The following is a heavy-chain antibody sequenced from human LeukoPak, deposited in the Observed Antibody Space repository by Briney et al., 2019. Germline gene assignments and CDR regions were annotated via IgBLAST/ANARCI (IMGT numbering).Heavy chain of an antibody. CDR2: IKQDGSEK. V-gene: IGHV3-7*01. Sequence: GGSLRLSCAASGFTFSNCWMSWVRQAPGKGLEWVANIKQDGSEKYYVDSVKGRFTISRDNAKNSLYLQMNSLRAEDTAVYYCARGRIGDYWGQGTLVTVCS. J-gene: IGHJ4*02. CDR3: ARGRIGDY. CDR1: GFTFSNCW.